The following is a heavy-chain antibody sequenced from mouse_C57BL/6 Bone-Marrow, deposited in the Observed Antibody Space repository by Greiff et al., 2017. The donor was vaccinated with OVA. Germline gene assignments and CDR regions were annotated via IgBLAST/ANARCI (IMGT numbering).Heavy chain of an antibody. Sequence: QVQLQQPGAELVKPGASVKLSCKASGYTFTSYWMQWVKQRPGQGLEWIGEIDPSDSYNNYNQKFKGKATLTVDKSSITAYMQLNSLTSEDSAVYYCASAVLAYWGQGTLVTVSA. CDR1: GYTFTSYW. CDR2: IDPSDSYN. J-gene: IGHJ3*01. V-gene: IGHV1-50*01. CDR3: ASAVLAY.